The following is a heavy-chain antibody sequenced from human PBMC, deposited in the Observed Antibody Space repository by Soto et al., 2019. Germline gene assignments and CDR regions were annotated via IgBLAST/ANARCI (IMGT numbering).Heavy chain of an antibody. Sequence: QVQMVESGGGVVQPGRSLRLSCAASGFSFSAYGLHWVRQAQGKGLEWLAVISNDGRNTYYADSVKGRFTISRDNSKDTLFLQMNSLRGEDTAIYYCAKVIRADSTSSNFYYYSAMDVWGQGTTVTVSS. V-gene: IGHV3-30*18. D-gene: IGHD6-6*01. CDR1: GFSFSAYG. J-gene: IGHJ6*02. CDR3: AKVIRADSTSSNFYYYSAMDV. CDR2: ISNDGRNT.